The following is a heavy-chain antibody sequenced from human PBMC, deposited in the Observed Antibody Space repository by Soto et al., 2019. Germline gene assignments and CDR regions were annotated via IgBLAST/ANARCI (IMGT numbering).Heavy chain of an antibody. V-gene: IGHV3-21*04. J-gene: IGHJ6*02. D-gene: IGHD3-3*01. CDR2: ISSSGSTI. CDR3: ARSLRFLEWLLHNYYGMDV. CDR1: GFTFSNYI. Sequence: EVHLVESGGGLVKPGGSLRLSCAASGFTFSNYIMNWVRQAPGKGLEWVSSISSSGSTIYYADSVKGRFTISRDNAKNSLYLQMNSLRAEDTAVYYCARSLRFLEWLLHNYYGMDVWGQGTTVTVSS.